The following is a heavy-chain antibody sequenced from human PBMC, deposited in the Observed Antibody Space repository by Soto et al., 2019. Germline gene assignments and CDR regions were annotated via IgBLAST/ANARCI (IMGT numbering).Heavy chain of an antibody. D-gene: IGHD2-2*01. J-gene: IGHJ6*04. V-gene: IGHV4-59*01. CDR2: IYYSGST. Sequence: SETLSLTCTVSGCSIRSYYWSWIRQPPGKGLEWIGYIYYSGSTNYNPSLKSRVTISVDTSKNQFSLKLRSVTAADTAVYYCAREGSSSTSRYPPYCYYGMDVWGEGTTVTVSS. CDR3: AREGSSSTSRYPPYCYYGMDV. CDR1: GCSIRSYY.